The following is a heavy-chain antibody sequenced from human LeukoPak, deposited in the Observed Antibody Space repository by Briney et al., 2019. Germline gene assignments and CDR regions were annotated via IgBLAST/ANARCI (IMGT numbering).Heavy chain of an antibody. CDR1: GYNFTNYW. Sequence: GESLKISCKASGYNFTNYWIGWVRQMPGKGLEWMGIIYPGDSDTRYSPSFQGQVTISADKSISTAYLQWSSLKASDTAMYYCASHRYCSSTSCYTDYYFDYWGQGTLVTVSS. V-gene: IGHV5-51*01. CDR2: IYPGDSDT. J-gene: IGHJ4*02. CDR3: ASHRYCSSTSCYTDYYFDY. D-gene: IGHD2-2*01.